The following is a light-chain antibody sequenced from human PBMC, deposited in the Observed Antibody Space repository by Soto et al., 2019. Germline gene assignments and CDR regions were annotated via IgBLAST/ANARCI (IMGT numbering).Light chain of an antibody. J-gene: IGKJ5*01. CDR1: QSVSSN. V-gene: IGKV3-15*01. Sequence: EIVMTQSPSTLSVSPGERARLSCRASQSVSSNLAWYQQKPGQAPRLLIYDTSTRATGVPARFSGSRSGTEFTLTINSLQSEDFAVYYCQRYNNWPRTFGQGTRLEI. CDR2: DTS. CDR3: QRYNNWPRT.